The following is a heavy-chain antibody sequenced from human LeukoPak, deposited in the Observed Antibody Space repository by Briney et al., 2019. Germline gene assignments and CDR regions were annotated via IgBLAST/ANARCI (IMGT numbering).Heavy chain of an antibody. CDR1: GFSFRKYA. V-gene: IGHV3-64*01. J-gene: IGHJ3*02. D-gene: IGHD3-10*01. CDR2: IRSDGGST. CDR3: AREGASMVRGVHDAFDI. Sequence: PGGSLRLSCAASGFSFRKYAMHWVRQAPGKGLEYVSGIRSDGGSTAYANSVKGRFTISRDNSKNMLYLQMGSLRAEDMAVYYCAREGASMVRGVHDAFDIWGQGTMVTVSS.